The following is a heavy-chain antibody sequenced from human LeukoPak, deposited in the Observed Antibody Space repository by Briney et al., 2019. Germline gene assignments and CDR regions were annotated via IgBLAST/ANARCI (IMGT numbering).Heavy chain of an antibody. CDR2: INHSGST. J-gene: IGHJ3*02. Sequence: SETLSLTCAVYGGSFSGYYWSWIRQPPGKGLEWIGEINHSGSTNYNPSLKSRVTISVDTSKNQFSLKLSSVTAADTAVYYCARSGDYYPGGAFDIWGQGTMVTVSS. CDR3: ARSGDYYPGGAFDI. CDR1: GGSFSGYY. D-gene: IGHD4-17*01. V-gene: IGHV4-34*01.